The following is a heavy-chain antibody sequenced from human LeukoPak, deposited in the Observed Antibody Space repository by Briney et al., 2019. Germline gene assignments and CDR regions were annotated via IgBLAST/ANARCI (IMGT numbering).Heavy chain of an antibody. J-gene: IGHJ4*02. CDR3: ARAPVGYCSGGTCKRYFDY. CDR2: ISYSGRT. V-gene: IGHV4-30-4*01. CDR1: GGSISSGDYY. Sequence: SQTLSLTCTVSGGSISSGDYYWSWIRQPPGKGLEYIGYISYSGRTSYNPSLMSRVTMSVDTSKNQFSLKLSSVTAADTALYYCARAPVGYCSGGTCKRYFDYSGQGTLVTVSS. D-gene: IGHD2-15*01.